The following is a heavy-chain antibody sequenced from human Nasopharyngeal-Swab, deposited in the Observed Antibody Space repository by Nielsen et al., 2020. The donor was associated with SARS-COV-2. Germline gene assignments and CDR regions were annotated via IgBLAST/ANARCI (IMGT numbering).Heavy chain of an antibody. J-gene: IGHJ4*02. CDR2: IYYSGST. D-gene: IGHD1-26*01. CDR1: GGSIRSYY. CDR3: ARLRRSSGSYYFDY. V-gene: IGHV4-59*08. Sequence: SETLSLTCTVSGGSIRSYYWSWIRQPPGKGLEWIGYIYYSGSTNYNPSLKSRVTISVDTSKNRFSLKLSSVTAADTAVYYCARLRRSSGSYYFDYWGQGTLVTVSS.